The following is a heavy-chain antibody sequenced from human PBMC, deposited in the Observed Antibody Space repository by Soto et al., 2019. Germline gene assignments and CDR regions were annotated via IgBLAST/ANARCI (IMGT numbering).Heavy chain of an antibody. CDR3: AREDSIIIPAVSDF. V-gene: IGHV3-11*04. Sequence: GGSLRLSCVVSGFSFSDYYMSWVRQAPGKGLEWVSSVSKSGYTYYSDSVKGRFTISRDNAKNSVSLQMNTLRAEDTAVYYCAREDSIIIPAVSDFWGQGTLVTVSS. J-gene: IGHJ4*02. CDR2: VSKSGYT. D-gene: IGHD2-2*01. CDR1: GFSFSDYY.